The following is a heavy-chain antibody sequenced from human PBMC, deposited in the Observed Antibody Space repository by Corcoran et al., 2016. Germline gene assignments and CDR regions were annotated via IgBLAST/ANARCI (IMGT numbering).Heavy chain of an antibody. V-gene: IGHV1-18*01. CDR1: GYTFTSYG. Sequence: QVQLVQSGAEVKKPGASVKVSCKASGYTFTSYGISWVQQAPGQGLEWMGWISAYNGNTNYAQKLQGRVTMTTDTSTSTAYMELRSLRSDDTAVYYCARDSVVVPAAIYGMDVWGQGTTVTVSS. CDR3: ARDSVVVPAAIYGMDV. CDR2: ISAYNGNT. D-gene: IGHD2-2*01. J-gene: IGHJ6*02.